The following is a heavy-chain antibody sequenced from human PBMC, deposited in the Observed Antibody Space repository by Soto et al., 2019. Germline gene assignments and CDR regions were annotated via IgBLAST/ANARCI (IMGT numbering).Heavy chain of an antibody. J-gene: IGHJ6*02. CDR2: ISSDNGNT. CDR1: GYTFYSHS. V-gene: IGHV1-18*01. CDR3: ARCIQQDYYYGMDV. D-gene: IGHD5-18*01. Sequence: ASVKVSCKASGYTFYSHSISWVRQAPGQGLEWMGRISSDNGNTRYAQKFRGRVTMTTDTSTSTVYMELRNLRSDDTAVYYCARCIQQDYYYGMDVWGQGTTVTISS.